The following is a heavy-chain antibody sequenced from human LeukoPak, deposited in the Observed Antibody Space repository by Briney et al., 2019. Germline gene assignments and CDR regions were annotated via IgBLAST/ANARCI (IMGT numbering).Heavy chain of an antibody. Sequence: GGSLRLSCAASGFTFSTYAVNWVRQATGEGVEWGSTIITIAANTSYEDSVDGRFTISTDTTKNTVWLQINGLSGESTAVYYCAKSRGAALPTWHYDFWGRGNLVPVSA. CDR1: GFTFSTYA. D-gene: IGHD2-15*01. V-gene: IGHV3-23*01. CDR3: AKSRGAALPTWHYDF. CDR2: IITIAANT. J-gene: IGHJ2*01.